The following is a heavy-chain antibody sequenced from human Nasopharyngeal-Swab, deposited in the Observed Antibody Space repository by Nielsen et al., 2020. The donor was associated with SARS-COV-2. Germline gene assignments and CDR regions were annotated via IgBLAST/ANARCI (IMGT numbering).Heavy chain of an antibody. CDR3: AKDQASFGHNFESSTGEDY. CDR1: GFTFSSYS. J-gene: IGHJ4*02. CDR2: ISSSSSYI. D-gene: IGHD5-24*01. V-gene: IGHV3-21*01. Sequence: GGSLRLSCAASGFTFSSYSMNWVRQAPGKGLEWVSSISSSSSYIYYADSVKGRFTISRDKSKNTLYLQMTSLRPEDTAVYYCAKDQASFGHNFESSTGEDYWGQGTLVTVSS.